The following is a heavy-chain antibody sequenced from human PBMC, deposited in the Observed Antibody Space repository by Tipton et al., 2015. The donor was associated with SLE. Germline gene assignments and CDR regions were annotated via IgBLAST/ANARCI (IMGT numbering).Heavy chain of an antibody. D-gene: IGHD7-27*01. CDR1: GGSFSGYY. V-gene: IGHV4-30-4*08. Sequence: LRLSCAVYGGSFSGYYWSWIRQPPGKGLEWIGYIYYSGSTYYNPSLKSRVTISVDTSKNQFSLKLSSVTAADTAVYYCARAKLTGRYYYMDVWGKGTTVTVSS. J-gene: IGHJ6*03. CDR2: IYYSGST. CDR3: ARAKLTGRYYYMDV.